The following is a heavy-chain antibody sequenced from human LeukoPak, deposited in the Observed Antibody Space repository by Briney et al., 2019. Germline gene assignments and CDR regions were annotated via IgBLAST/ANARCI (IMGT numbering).Heavy chain of an antibody. J-gene: IGHJ4*02. CDR1: GLTFSSYA. CDR2: ISYDGSNK. CDR3: AKRMGPSIAAVDLDY. V-gene: IGHV3-30*18. D-gene: IGHD6-13*01. Sequence: GGSLRLSCAASGLTFSSYAMSWVRQAPGKGLEWVAVISYDGSNKYYADSVKGRFTISRDNSKNTLYLQMNSLRAEDTAVYYCAKRMGPSIAAVDLDYWGRGALVTVSS.